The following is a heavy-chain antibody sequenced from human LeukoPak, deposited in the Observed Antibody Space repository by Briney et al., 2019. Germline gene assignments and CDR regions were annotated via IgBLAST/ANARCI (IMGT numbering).Heavy chain of an antibody. D-gene: IGHD6-13*01. CDR1: GGSISSSSYY. CDR3: ARDTSGVAAAGTIY. Sequence: SETLSLTCTVSGGSISSSSYYWGWIRQPPGKGLEWIGSIYYSGSTYYNPSLKSRVTISVDTSKNQFSLKLSSVTAADTAVYYCARDTSGVAAAGTIYWGRGTLVTVSS. J-gene: IGHJ4*02. V-gene: IGHV4-39*07. CDR2: IYYSGST.